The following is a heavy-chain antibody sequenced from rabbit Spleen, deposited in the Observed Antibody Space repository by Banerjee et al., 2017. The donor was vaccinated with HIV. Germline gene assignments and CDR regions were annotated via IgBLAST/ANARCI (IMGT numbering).Heavy chain of an antibody. V-gene: IGHV1S40*01. D-gene: IGHD7-1*01. Sequence: QSLEESGGDLVKPGASLTLTCTASGFSFSSSYYMCWVRRAPGKGLECIACIYGGDSGSTWYASWAKGRFTISKTSSTTVTLQMTSLTAADTATYFCARDTGTSFSTYGMDLWGPGTLVTVS. CDR3: ARDTGTSFSTYGMDL. J-gene: IGHJ6*01. CDR1: GFSFSSSYY. CDR2: IYGGDSGST.